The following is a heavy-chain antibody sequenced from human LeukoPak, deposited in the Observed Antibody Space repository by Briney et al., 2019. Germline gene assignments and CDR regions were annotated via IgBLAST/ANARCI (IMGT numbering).Heavy chain of an antibody. V-gene: IGHV4-34*01. D-gene: IGHD2-2*01. Sequence: SETLSLTCAVYGGSFSGYYWSWLRPPPGKGLAWMGEINHSGSTNYNPSLTSRVTISVDTSKNQFSLKLSSVTAADTAVYYCARGSTVVPAASTTYGMDVWGKGTTVTVSS. CDR3: ARGSTVVPAASTTYGMDV. CDR2: INHSGST. CDR1: GGSFSGYY. J-gene: IGHJ6*04.